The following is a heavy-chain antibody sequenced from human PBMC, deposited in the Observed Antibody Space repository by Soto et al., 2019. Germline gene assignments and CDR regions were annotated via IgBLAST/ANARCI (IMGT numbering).Heavy chain of an antibody. Sequence: PSETLSLTCAVYGGSFSGYYWSWIRQPPGKGLEWIGEINHSGSTNYNPSLKSRVTISVDTSKNQFSLKLSSVTAADTAVYYCARATRGIAARLPDYWGQGTLVTVSS. CDR3: ARATRGIAARLPDY. CDR2: INHSGST. CDR1: GGSFSGYY. D-gene: IGHD6-6*01. J-gene: IGHJ4*02. V-gene: IGHV4-34*01.